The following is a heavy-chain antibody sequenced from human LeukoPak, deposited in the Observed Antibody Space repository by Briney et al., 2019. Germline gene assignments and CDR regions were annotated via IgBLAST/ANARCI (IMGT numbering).Heavy chain of an antibody. CDR3: AGIPVFGVVLHQEPV. J-gene: IGHJ6*04. CDR2: IIPILGAA. Sequence: SVKVSRMASGGTLSDYALNWVRQAPGQGREWMGLIIPILGAANSTQKFQDRVTITADISKNPVYMELSSLRAEDTAVYFCAGIPVFGVVLHQEPVWGKGTTVAVSS. D-gene: IGHD3-3*01. V-gene: IGHV1-69*10. CDR1: GGTLSDYA.